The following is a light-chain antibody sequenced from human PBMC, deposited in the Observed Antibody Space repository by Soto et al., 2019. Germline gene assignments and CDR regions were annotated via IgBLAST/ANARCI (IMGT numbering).Light chain of an antibody. CDR2: GAS. V-gene: IGKV3-20*01. J-gene: IGKJ1*01. CDR3: HQYDSWT. CDR1: QSLVYSDGDTY. Sequence: VMTQNTLSLPVTLGQPASISCRSSQSLVYSDGDTYLAWYQQKPGQAPRLLIYGASSRATGIPDRFSGSGSGTDFTLTISRLEPEDFAVYYCHQYDSWTFGQGTKADI.